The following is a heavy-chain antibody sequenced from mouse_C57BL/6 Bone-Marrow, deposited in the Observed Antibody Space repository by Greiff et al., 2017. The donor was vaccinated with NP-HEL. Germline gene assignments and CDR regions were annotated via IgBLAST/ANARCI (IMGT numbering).Heavy chain of an antibody. D-gene: IGHD1-1*01. V-gene: IGHV1-81*01. CDR3: ARSYYYGSSSRWYFDV. CDR1: GYTFTSYG. CDR2: IYPRSGNT. J-gene: IGHJ1*03. Sequence: VKLVESGAELARPGASVKLSCKASGYTFTSYGISWVKQRTGQGLEWIGEIYPRSGNTYYNEKFKGKATLTADKSSSTAYMELRSLTSEDSAVYFCARSYYYGSSSRWYFDVWGTGTTVTVSS.